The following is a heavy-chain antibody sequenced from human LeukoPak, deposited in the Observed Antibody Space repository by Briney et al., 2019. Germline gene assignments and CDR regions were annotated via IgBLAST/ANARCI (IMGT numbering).Heavy chain of an antibody. CDR1: GFTFSSYA. CDR2: ISWNSGSI. V-gene: IGHV3-9*03. D-gene: IGHD3-3*01. Sequence: GGSLRLSCAASGFTFSSYAMHWVRQAPGKGLEWVSGISWNSGSIGYADSVKGRFTISRDNAKNSLYLQMNSLRAEDMALYYCAKGGSFGVVPDAFDIWGQGTMVTVSS. J-gene: IGHJ3*02. CDR3: AKGGSFGVVPDAFDI.